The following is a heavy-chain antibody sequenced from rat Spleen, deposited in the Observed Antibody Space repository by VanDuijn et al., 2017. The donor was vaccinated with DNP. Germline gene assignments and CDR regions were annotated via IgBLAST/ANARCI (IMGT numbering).Heavy chain of an antibody. J-gene: IGHJ4*01. CDR1: GFTFNDYW. V-gene: IGHV5-31*01. Sequence: EVQLVESGGDLVQPGRSLKLSCVAFGFTFNDYWMAWIRQVPGKGLEWLGAITGSGGGIYYSGSVKGRFTISRDNAKNTLYLQMNSLRSEDTATYYCATHKGSSSSYAMDAWGQGTSVTVSS. CDR3: ATHKGSSSSYAMDA. D-gene: IGHD1-2*01. CDR2: ITGSGGGI.